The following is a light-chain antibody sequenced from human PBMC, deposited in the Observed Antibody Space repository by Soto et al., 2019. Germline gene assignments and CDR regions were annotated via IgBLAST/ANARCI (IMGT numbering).Light chain of an antibody. CDR1: SSNIGAGYD. Sequence: QSVPTQPPSVSGAPGQRVTISCNGSSSNIGAGYDVHWYQQLPGTAPKLLIYGNSNRPSGVPDRFSGSKSGTSASLGITGLQAEDEADYYCQSYDSSLSGWVFGGGTKLTVL. J-gene: IGLJ3*02. CDR2: GNS. V-gene: IGLV1-40*01. CDR3: QSYDSSLSGWV.